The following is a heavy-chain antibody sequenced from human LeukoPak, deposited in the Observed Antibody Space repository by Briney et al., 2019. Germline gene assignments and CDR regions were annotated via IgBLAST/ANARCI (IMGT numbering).Heavy chain of an antibody. CDR2: IYYGGST. D-gene: IGHD3-22*01. Sequence: SETLSLTCTVSGGSISSSSYHWGWIRQPPGKRLEWIGTIYYGGSTYYNPSLKSRVTISVDTSKKQFSLKLTSVTAADAAVYYCARLGDYDDSSGYFDAFDIWGQGTMVTVFS. J-gene: IGHJ3*02. V-gene: IGHV4-39*01. CDR3: ARLGDYDDSSGYFDAFDI. CDR1: GGSISSSSYH.